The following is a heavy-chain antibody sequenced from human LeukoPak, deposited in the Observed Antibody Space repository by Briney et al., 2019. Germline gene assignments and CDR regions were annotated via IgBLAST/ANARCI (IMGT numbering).Heavy chain of an antibody. Sequence: GGSLRLSCAASGFTFSDYYMSWIRQAPGKGLEWVSYISSSGSTIYYADSVKGRFTISRDNAKNSLYLQMNSLRAEDTAVYYCAKAPAPYYYEPEEPFDYWGQGTLVTVSS. CDR2: ISSSGSTI. J-gene: IGHJ4*02. CDR3: AKAPAPYYYEPEEPFDY. V-gene: IGHV3-11*01. CDR1: GFTFSDYY. D-gene: IGHD3-22*01.